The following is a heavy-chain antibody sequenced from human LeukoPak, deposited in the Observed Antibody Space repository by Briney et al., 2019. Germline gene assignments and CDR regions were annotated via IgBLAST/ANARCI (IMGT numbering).Heavy chain of an antibody. CDR3: ARQNIYCSRTSCYEVDWFDP. J-gene: IGHJ5*02. D-gene: IGHD2-2*01. Sequence: SETLSLTCTVSGGSIRSYYWSWIRQPPGKGLEWIAYIYYSGSTNYNPSLKSRVTISVDTSKNQFSLKLSSVTAADTAVYYCARQNIYCSRTSCYEVDWFDPWGQGTLVTVSS. V-gene: IGHV4-59*08. CDR1: GGSIRSYY. CDR2: IYYSGST.